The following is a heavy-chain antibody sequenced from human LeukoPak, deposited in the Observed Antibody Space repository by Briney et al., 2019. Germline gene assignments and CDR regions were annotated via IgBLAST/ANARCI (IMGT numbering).Heavy chain of an antibody. Sequence: GGSLRLSCAASGFTFSSYAMSWVRQAPGKGLEWVSTISGSGGSTYYADSVKGRFTISRDNSKNTLYLQMNSLRAEDTAVYYCAKDAYYDILTGYRDYWGQGTLVTVSS. CDR1: GFTFSSYA. CDR3: AKDAYYDILTGYRDY. CDR2: ISGSGGST. J-gene: IGHJ4*02. V-gene: IGHV3-23*01. D-gene: IGHD3-9*01.